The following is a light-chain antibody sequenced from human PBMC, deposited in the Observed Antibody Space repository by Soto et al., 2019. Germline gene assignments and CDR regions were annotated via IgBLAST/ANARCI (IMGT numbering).Light chain of an antibody. J-gene: IGKJ1*01. CDR2: GAS. CDR1: QSVRTN. Sequence: ENLLTQSPGTLSLSPGARATLSCRASQSVRTNSAWYQQRPGHAPRLLIYGASIRATGIPASLSGSASGTDFTLTISGMKSEDFGVYYCQQYKDRRTFGHGTKVDIK. V-gene: IGKV3-15*01. CDR3: QQYKDRRT.